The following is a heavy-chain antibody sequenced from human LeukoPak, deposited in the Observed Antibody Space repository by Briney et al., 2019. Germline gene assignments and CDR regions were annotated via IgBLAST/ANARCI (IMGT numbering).Heavy chain of an antibody. J-gene: IGHJ4*02. CDR1: GGSISSSSNY. V-gene: IGHV4-39*01. CDR2: IYYSGST. CDR3: ARSYCSGGSCYRGRFDF. Sequence: SETLSLTCTVSGGSISSSSNYWGWIRQPPGEGLEWIGSIYYSGSTYYNPSLKSRVTISVDTSKNQFSLKLTSVTAADTAVYYCARSYCSGGSCYRGRFDFWGRGTLVTVFS. D-gene: IGHD2-15*01.